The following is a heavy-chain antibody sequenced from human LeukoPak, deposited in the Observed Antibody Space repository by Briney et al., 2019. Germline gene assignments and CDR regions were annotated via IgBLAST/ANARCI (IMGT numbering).Heavy chain of an antibody. D-gene: IGHD3-22*01. CDR2: IYYSGST. Sequence: SETLSLTCTVSGGSISSSSYYWGWIRQPKGKGLEWIGSIYYSGSTYYNPSLKSRVTISVDTSKNQFSLKLSSVTAADTAVYYCARNNYYDSSGYPYYFDYWGQGTLVTVSS. J-gene: IGHJ4*02. CDR1: GGSISSSSYY. CDR3: ARNNYYDSSGYPYYFDY. V-gene: IGHV4-39*01.